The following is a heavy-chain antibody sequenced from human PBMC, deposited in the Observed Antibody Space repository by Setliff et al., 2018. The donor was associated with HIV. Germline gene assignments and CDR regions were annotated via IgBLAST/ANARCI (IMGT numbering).Heavy chain of an antibody. V-gene: IGHV4-4*07. Sequence: SETLSLTCSVSRGSISNFYWSWIRQPPGKGLEWVGHIYSTGDTNYNPSLKSRVTLSADTSKNQLSLSLTSVTAADTAVYYCARVRLTMIMMVDYFDQWGQGTLVTVSS. CDR2: IYSTGDT. CDR1: RGSISNFY. D-gene: IGHD3-22*01. J-gene: IGHJ4*02. CDR3: ARVRLTMIMMVDYFDQ.